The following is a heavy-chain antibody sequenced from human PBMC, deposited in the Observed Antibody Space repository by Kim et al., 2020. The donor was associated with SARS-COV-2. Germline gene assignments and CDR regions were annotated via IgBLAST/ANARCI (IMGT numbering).Heavy chain of an antibody. CDR2: IYSSGST. CDR3: ARGGALGYCSGGTCLNWFAP. D-gene: IGHD2-15*01. CDR1: GDSISSGGFY. J-gene: IGHJ5*02. Sequence: SETLSLTCTVSGDSISSGGFYWSWIRQHPGKGLEWIGYIYSSGSTYYNPSLTGRVTISVDTSKTQFSLNLSSVTAADTAVYYCARGGALGYCSGGTCLNWFAPWGQGTLVTVSS. V-gene: IGHV4-31*03.